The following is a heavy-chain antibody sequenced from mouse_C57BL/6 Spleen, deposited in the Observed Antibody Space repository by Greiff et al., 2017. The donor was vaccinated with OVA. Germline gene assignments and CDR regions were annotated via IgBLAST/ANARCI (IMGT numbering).Heavy chain of an antibody. V-gene: IGHV1-22*01. Sequence: VQLQESGPELVKPGASVKMSCKASGYTFTDYNMHWVKQSHGKSLEWIGYLNPTKGGTSFNQKFKGKATLTVNKSSSTAYMELRSLTSEDSAVYYCARGYYYGSAWFAYWGQGTLVTVSA. J-gene: IGHJ3*01. CDR1: GYTFTDYN. CDR3: ARGYYYGSAWFAY. D-gene: IGHD1-2*01. CDR2: LNPTKGGT.